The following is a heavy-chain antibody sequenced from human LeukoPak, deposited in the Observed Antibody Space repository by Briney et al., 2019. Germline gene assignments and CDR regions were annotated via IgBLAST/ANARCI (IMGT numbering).Heavy chain of an antibody. J-gene: IGHJ3*02. CDR3: ARVAPGDYGDAFDI. CDR2: IYYSGST. CDR1: GGSISSYY. D-gene: IGHD4-17*01. V-gene: IGHV4-59*01. Sequence: SETLSLTCTVSGGSISSYYWSWLRQPPGKGLEWIGYIYYSGSTNYNPSLKSRVTISVDTSKNQFSLKLSSVTAADTAVYYCARVAPGDYGDAFDIWGQGTMVTVSS.